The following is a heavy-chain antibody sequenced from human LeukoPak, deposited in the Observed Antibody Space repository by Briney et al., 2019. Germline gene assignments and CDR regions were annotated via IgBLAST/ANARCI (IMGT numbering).Heavy chain of an antibody. J-gene: IGHJ4*02. CDR2: IWYDGTNK. CDR1: GFTFSDYG. Sequence: PGGSLRLSCAASGFTFSDYGMHWVRQAPGKGLEWVAVIWYDGTNKYYADSVEGRFTISRDNSKNTLYLQMNSLRAEDTAVYYCARTRYNSGGGDYWGQGTVVTVSP. V-gene: IGHV3-33*01. D-gene: IGHD6-19*01. CDR3: ARTRYNSGGGDY.